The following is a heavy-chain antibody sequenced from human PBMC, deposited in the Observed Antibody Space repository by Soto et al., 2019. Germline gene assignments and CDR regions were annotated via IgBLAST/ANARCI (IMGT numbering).Heavy chain of an antibody. CDR1: GGEISNNTAA. J-gene: IGHJ6*02. Sequence: RTHIGTISGGEISNNTAAWDWIRQSPSRSLEWLGRTYYRSKWYNDYAVSVKSRITINPDTSKNQFSLQLNSVTPEDTAVYYCARRGPAQYYYYGMDVWGQGTTVTVFS. CDR3: ARRGPAQYYYYGMDV. CDR2: TYYRSKWYN. V-gene: IGHV6-1*01.